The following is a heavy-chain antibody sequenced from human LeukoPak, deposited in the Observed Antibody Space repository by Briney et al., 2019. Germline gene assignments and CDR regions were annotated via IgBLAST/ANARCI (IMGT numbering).Heavy chain of an antibody. CDR2: IGSNGGTT. V-gene: IGHV3-64D*06. CDR1: GFTFSNFA. J-gene: IGHJ4*02. D-gene: IGHD3-10*01. Sequence: GGSLRLSCPASGFTFSNFAMHWVRQAPGKGLEYVSVIGSNGGTTYYADSVKGRFTISRDNSKNTLYLQMSSLTTEDTAVYYCVKGPGNSASPQYFDYWGQGTLVTVSS. CDR3: VKGPGNSASPQYFDY.